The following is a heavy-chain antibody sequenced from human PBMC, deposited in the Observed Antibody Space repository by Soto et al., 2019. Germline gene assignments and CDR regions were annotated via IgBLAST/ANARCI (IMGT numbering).Heavy chain of an antibody. J-gene: IGHJ4*02. V-gene: IGHV4-59*08. CDR3: ARLGGYYQAFDS. CDR2: IYYTGTT. CDR1: GGSIRDYY. D-gene: IGHD3-22*01. Sequence: PSETLSLTCTVSGGSIRDYYWGWIRQSPGKGLEWIEYIYYTGTTKYNPSLKSRVTISVDSSKNQFSLKLDSVTAAVTAVYYCARLGGYYQAFDSWGQGTLVTVSS.